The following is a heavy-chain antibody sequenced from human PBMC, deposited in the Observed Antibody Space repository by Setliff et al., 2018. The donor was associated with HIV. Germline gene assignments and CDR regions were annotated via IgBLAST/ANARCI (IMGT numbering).Heavy chain of an antibody. J-gene: IGHJ4*02. D-gene: IGHD3-22*01. CDR1: GGSVSSGSYY. V-gene: IGHV4-61*02. CDR3: AKSYRTYDSINYYNRLFDY. CDR2: IYTSGDT. Sequence: SETLSLTCTVSGGSVSSGSYYWSWIRQPVGKGLEWIGRIYTSGDTDYNPSLKSRPAISVDTSKNQFSLKLSSVTAEDTAVYYCAKSYRTYDSINYYNRLFDYWGQGTLVTVSS.